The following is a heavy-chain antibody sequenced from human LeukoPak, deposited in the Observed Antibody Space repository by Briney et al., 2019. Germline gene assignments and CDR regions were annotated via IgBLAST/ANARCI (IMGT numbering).Heavy chain of an antibody. Sequence: PGGSLRLSCAASGFTFSSYSMNWVRQAPGKGLEWVSSISSSSSYIYYADSVKGRFTISRDNAKNSLYLQMNSLRAEDTAVYYCARAYSSSWSVVSYGMDVWGQGTTVTVSS. J-gene: IGHJ6*02. CDR1: GFTFSSYS. V-gene: IGHV3-21*01. D-gene: IGHD6-13*01. CDR2: ISSSSSYI. CDR3: ARAYSSSWSVVSYGMDV.